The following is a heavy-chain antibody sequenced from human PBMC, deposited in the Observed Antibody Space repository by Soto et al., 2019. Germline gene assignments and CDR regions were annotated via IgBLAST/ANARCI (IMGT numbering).Heavy chain of an antibody. J-gene: IGHJ4*02. V-gene: IGHV3-64*01. CDR2: ISSNGGST. CDR3: ARDVYYYDN. D-gene: IGHD2-8*01. CDR1: GFTFSSFP. Sequence: EVQLVESGGGLVQPGGSLRLSCAASGFTFSSFPMHWVRQAPGKGLEYVSAISSNGGSTFYANSVKGRFTVSRDNSKNTLYLQMGSLRTEDMAVYYCARDVYYYDNWGQGTLVTVSS.